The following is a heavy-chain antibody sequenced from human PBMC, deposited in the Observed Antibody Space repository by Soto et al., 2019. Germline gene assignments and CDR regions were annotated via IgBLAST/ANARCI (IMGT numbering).Heavy chain of an antibody. CDR1: DDSIDSYY. V-gene: IGHV4-59*01. D-gene: IGHD2-2*03. CDR3: ARDLGIGSGAFDI. CDR2: IYNSGST. Sequence: SETLSLTCTVSDDSIDSYYWSWIRQSPGKGLEWIGYIYNSGSTDFNPSLKSRVTISIDTSKRQFSLRMSSVTAADTAVYYCARDLGIGSGAFDIWGHGTMVTVSS. J-gene: IGHJ3*02.